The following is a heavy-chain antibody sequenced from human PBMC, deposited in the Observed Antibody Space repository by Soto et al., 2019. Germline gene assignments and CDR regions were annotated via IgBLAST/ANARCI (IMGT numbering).Heavy chain of an antibody. Sequence: ESLKISGKGSGYSFTSYWIGWVRQMPGKGLEWMGIIYPGDSDTRYSPSFQGQVTISADKSISTAYLQWSSLKASDTAMYYCARNYGDKYYYYYYGMDVWGQGTTVTVSS. CDR1: GYSFTSYW. D-gene: IGHD4-17*01. J-gene: IGHJ6*02. CDR3: ARNYGDKYYYYYYGMDV. CDR2: IYPGDSDT. V-gene: IGHV5-51*01.